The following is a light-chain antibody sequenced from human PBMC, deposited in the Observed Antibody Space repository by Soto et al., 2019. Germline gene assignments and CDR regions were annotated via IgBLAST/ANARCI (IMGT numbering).Light chain of an antibody. CDR2: EVT. CDR3: SSFTSRFTFA. J-gene: IGLJ1*01. CDR1: RSDVGAYNY. Sequence: LTQPASVSGSPGQSIAISCTGTRSDVGAYNYVSWYQQHPGKAPKLMISEVTNRPSGVSDRFSGSKSGNTASLTISGLQAEDEADYYCSSFTSRFTFAFGTGTKSPS. V-gene: IGLV2-14*01.